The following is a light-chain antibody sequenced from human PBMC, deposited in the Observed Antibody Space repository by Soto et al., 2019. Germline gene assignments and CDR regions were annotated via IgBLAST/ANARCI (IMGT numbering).Light chain of an antibody. V-gene: IGLV2-14*01. CDR3: CSYTSSSTLVV. CDR2: EVS. CDR1: SSDVGGYNY. J-gene: IGLJ2*01. Sequence: QSVLTQPASVSGSPGQSITISCTGTSSDVGGYNYVSWYQQHQGKAPKLMIYEVSSRPSGVSNRFSGSKSGNTASLTISGLQAEDEADYYCCSYTSSSTLVVFGGGTKLTVL.